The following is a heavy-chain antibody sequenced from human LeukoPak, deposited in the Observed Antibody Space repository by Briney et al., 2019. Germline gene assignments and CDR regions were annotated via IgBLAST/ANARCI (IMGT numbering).Heavy chain of an antibody. CDR3: ARAGSYRFDY. Sequence: GGSLGLSCAASGFTFSGYWMHWVRQAPGKGLVWVSRMNIDGSSRSYVDSVKGRFTISRDNAKNTLYLQMNSLRAEDTAVYYCARAGSYRFDYWGQGTLVTVSS. CDR2: MNIDGSSR. CDR1: GFTFSGYW. D-gene: IGHD1-26*01. J-gene: IGHJ4*02. V-gene: IGHV3-74*01.